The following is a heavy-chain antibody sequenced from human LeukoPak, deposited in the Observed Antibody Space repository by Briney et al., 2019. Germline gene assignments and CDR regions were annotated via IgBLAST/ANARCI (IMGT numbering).Heavy chain of an antibody. V-gene: IGHV4-59*01. D-gene: IGHD1-26*01. CDR2: IYYNGNT. Sequence: PSETLSLTCSVSDGSINSYYWNWIRRPPGKGLEWIGYIYYNGNTNYSPSLKSRVTMSVDTSKNLFSLKVSSVTAADTAVYYCARGRSNYYGMDVWGQGTTVTVS. CDR1: DGSINSYY. J-gene: IGHJ6*02. CDR3: ARGRSNYYGMDV.